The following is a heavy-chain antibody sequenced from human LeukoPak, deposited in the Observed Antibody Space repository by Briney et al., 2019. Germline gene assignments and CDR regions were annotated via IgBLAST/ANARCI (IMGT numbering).Heavy chain of an antibody. CDR2: INHGGST. V-gene: IGHV4-34*01. J-gene: IGHJ5*02. CDR1: GGSISNGDSY. Sequence: SETLSLTCSVSGGSISNGDSYWSWIRQPPGKGLEWIGEINHGGSTIYNPSLNPSLKSRVTISLDTSNNQFSLKLTSVTAADTAVYYCARGTVGARLLSWGQGTLVTVSS. D-gene: IGHD1-26*01. CDR3: ARGTVGARLLS.